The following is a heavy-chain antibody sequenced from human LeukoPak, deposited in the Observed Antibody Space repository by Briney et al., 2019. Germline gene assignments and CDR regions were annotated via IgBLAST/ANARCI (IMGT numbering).Heavy chain of an antibody. V-gene: IGHV3-13*01. Sequence: PGGSLRLSCTASGFTLGSHDMHWVRQTTGEGLEWVAAISSGFHTFYAASVKGRFTVSRDDAKNSLYLQMNSLRAGDTALSYCVREARGYHYTYFDYWGQGTLVTVSS. CDR1: GFTLGSHD. CDR3: VREARGYHYTYFDY. CDR2: ISSGFHT. D-gene: IGHD5-18*01. J-gene: IGHJ4*02.